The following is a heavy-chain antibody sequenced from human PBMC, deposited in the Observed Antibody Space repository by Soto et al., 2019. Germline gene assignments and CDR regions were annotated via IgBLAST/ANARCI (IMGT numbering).Heavy chain of an antibody. Sequence: NPSETLSLTCTVSGGSISSGGYYWSWIRQHPGKGLEWIGYIYYSGSTYYNPSLKSRVTISVDTSKNQFSLKLSSVTAADTAVYYCASSTPYYYDSSGLLRFDPWGQGTQVTVSS. CDR3: ASSTPYYYDSSGLLRFDP. CDR1: GGSISSGGYY. V-gene: IGHV4-31*03. J-gene: IGHJ5*02. CDR2: IYYSGST. D-gene: IGHD3-22*01.